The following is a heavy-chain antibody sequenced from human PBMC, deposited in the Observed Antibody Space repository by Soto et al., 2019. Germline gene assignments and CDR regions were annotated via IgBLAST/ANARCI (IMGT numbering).Heavy chain of an antibody. J-gene: IGHJ6*02. Sequence: DVQLEESGGGLVQPGESLRLSCEVSGFTLSMYSMSWVRQAPGKGLEWVAKIPQEGSDGYYVDSVKGRFTISRDNAKNSVYLQMNSLRADDTAVYYCVRDQLILPAHDFFYGSDVWGQGAKVTVSS. CDR1: GFTLSMYS. V-gene: IGHV3-7*03. CDR3: VRDQLILPAHDFFYGSDV. D-gene: IGHD2-21*02. CDR2: IPQEGSDG.